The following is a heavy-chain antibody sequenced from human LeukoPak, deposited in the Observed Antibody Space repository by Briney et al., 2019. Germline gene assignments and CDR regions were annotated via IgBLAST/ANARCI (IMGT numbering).Heavy chain of an antibody. V-gene: IGHV1-8*01. J-gene: IGHJ5*02. CDR1: GYTFTSYD. CDR3: AARITIFGVVRWYWFDP. Sequence: ASVKVSCKASGYTFTSYDINWVRQATGQGLEWMGWMNPNSGNTGYAQKFQGRVTMTRNTSISTAYMELSSLRSEDTAVYLCAARITIFGVVRWYWFDPWGQGTLVTVSS. CDR2: MNPNSGNT. D-gene: IGHD3-3*01.